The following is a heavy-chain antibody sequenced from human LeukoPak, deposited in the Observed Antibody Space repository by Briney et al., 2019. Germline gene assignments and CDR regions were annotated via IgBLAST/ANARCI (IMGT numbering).Heavy chain of an antibody. J-gene: IGHJ4*02. CDR3: ANRSYSRGFDY. D-gene: IGHD6-13*01. Sequence: SETLSLTCAVYGGSFSGYYWSWIRQPPGEGLEWIGEINHSGSTNYNPSLKSRVTISVDTSKNQFSLKLSSVTAADTAVYYCANRSYSRGFDYWGQGTLVTVSS. CDR1: GGSFSGYY. CDR2: INHSGST. V-gene: IGHV4-34*01.